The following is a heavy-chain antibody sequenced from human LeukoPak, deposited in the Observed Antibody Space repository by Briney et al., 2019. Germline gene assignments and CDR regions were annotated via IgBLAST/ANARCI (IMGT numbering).Heavy chain of an antibody. CDR3: AREVITPGDSDGFDL. J-gene: IGHJ3*01. V-gene: IGHV4-30-4*08. CDR1: GGSISSANHF. D-gene: IGHD2-2*01. Sequence: QPSETLSLTCTVSGGSISSANHFWSWVRQSPGEGLEWIGYIHYDGRAHYNPSLKSRVSMSLDMSKNQFSLSLSSVTAADTAIYYCAREVITPGDSDGFDLWGQGTMDSVSS. CDR2: IHYDGRA.